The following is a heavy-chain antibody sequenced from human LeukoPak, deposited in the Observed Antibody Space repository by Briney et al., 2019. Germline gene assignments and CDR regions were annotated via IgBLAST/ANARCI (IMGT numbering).Heavy chain of an antibody. V-gene: IGHV3-23*01. J-gene: IGHJ4*02. D-gene: IGHD2-8*01. CDR1: GFTFSSYA. CDR3: AKDQSPYTAAVYDY. CDR2: ISGSGGST. Sequence: SGGSLRLSCAAPGFTFSSYAMSWVRQAPGKGLEWVSAISGSGGSTYYADSVKGRFTISRDNSKNTLYLQMNSLRAEDTAVYYCAKDQSPYTAAVYDYWGQGTLVTVSS.